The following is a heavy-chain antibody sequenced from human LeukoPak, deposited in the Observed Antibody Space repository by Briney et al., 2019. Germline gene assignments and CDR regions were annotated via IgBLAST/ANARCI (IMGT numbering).Heavy chain of an antibody. CDR1: GGTFSSYA. CDR3: ARALYGDSYNFDY. J-gene: IGHJ4*02. V-gene: IGHV1-69*13. CDR2: IIPIFGTA. Sequence: SVKVSCKASGGTFSSYAISWVREAPGQGLEWMGGIIPIFGTANYAQKFQGRVTITADESTSTAYMELSSLRSEDTAVYYCARALYGDSYNFDYWGQGTLVTVSS. D-gene: IGHD4-17*01.